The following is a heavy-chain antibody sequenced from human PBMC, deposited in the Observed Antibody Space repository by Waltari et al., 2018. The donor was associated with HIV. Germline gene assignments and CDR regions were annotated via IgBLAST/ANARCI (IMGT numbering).Heavy chain of an antibody. J-gene: IGHJ4*02. Sequence: EVQLVESGGGLVKPGGSLRLSCEASGFTFSSYTTNWVRQAPGKGLESVSSISSRSSYIFSADSVKGLFSISRDNAKNSLYLQMNSLRAEDTAVYYCARVYGSGSIDYWGQGTLVTVSS. D-gene: IGHD6-19*01. CDR1: GFTFSSYT. CDR3: ARVYGSGSIDY. V-gene: IGHV3-21*01. CDR2: ISSRSSYI.